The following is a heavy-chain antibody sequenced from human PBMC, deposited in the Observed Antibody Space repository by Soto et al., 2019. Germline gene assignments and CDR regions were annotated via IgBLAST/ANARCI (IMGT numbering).Heavy chain of an antibody. CDR1: GGTIRSPDW. V-gene: IGHV4-4*02. CDR3: ARGRGRYSSGWSWFDP. J-gene: IGHJ5*02. D-gene: IGHD6-19*01. Sequence: PSETLSLTCVVSGGTIRSPDWWTCFRQPPGKGLEWIGEIFQSGSTNYTPSLESRVTISVDKSKNQFSLTLTSVTAADTAVYFCARGRGRYSSGWSWFDPWGQGILVTVSS. CDR2: IFQSGST.